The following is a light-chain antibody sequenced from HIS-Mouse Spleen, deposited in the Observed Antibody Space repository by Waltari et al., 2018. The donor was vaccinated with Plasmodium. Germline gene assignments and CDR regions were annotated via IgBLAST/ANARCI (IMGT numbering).Light chain of an antibody. Sequence: QSALTPPRSVAGSPGQSVTLSCTGTSSDVCGYHYVPWYQQHPGQAPKLMIYDVSKRPAGVPDRFSGSKSGNTASLTISGLQAEDEADYYCCSYAGSYTLVFGGGTKLTVL. CDR2: DVS. CDR1: SSDVCGYHY. V-gene: IGLV2-11*01. CDR3: CSYAGSYTLV. J-gene: IGLJ2*01.